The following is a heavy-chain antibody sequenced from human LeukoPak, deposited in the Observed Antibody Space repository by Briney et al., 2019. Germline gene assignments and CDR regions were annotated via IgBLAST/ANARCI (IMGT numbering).Heavy chain of an antibody. V-gene: IGHV3-48*01. CDR2: ISSTSITM. Sequence: GGSLRLSCAASGFTFNRNNMNWVRQAPGKGLEWVSYISSTSITMYYADSVKGRFAISRDNAKNSLYLQMNSLRADDTAVYYCARETILAVAGDFWGQGTLVTVSS. CDR3: ARETILAVAGDF. J-gene: IGHJ4*02. D-gene: IGHD6-19*01. CDR1: GFTFNRNN.